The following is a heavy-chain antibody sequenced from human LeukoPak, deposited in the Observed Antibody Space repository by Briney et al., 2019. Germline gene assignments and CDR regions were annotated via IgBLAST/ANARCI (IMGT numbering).Heavy chain of an antibody. J-gene: IGHJ4*02. CDR3: ARDLTGDTAS. CDR1: GFTFSSYS. V-gene: IGHV3-21*01. Sequence: GGSLRLSCAASGFTFSSYSMSWVRQAPGKGLEWVSSISSSSSYIYYADSVKGRFTISRDNAKNSLYLQMNSLRAEDTAVYYCARDLTGDTASWGQGTLVTVSS. CDR2: ISSSSSYI. D-gene: IGHD5-18*01.